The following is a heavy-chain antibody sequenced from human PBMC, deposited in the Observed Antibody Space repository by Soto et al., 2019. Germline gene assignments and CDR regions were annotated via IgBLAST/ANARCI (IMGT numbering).Heavy chain of an antibody. D-gene: IGHD4-17*01. CDR3: AKDVSYGGKRPYYFDY. Sequence: GGFLRLSCAASGFTFSNYAMSWVRQAPGKGLEWVSGISDSGGSAYNADSVKGRFTISRDNAKSTLYLQMNSLRAEDTAVYYCAKDVSYGGKRPYYFDYWGQGTLVTVSS. CDR2: ISDSGGSA. J-gene: IGHJ4*02. V-gene: IGHV3-23*01. CDR1: GFTFSNYA.